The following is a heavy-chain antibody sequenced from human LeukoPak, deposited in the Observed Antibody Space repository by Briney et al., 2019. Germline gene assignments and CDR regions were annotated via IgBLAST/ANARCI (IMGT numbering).Heavy chain of an antibody. V-gene: IGHV3-23*01. D-gene: IGHD2-2*01. J-gene: IGHJ4*02. CDR3: AKGRAAVVPAATGLYFDY. CDR1: GFTFSSYA. CDR2: ISGSGGST. Sequence: GGSLRLSCAASGFTFSSYAMSWARQAPGKGLEWVSAISGSGGSTYYADSVKGRFTISRDNSKNTLYLQMNSLRAEDTAVYYCAKGRAAVVPAATGLYFDYWGQGTLVTVSS.